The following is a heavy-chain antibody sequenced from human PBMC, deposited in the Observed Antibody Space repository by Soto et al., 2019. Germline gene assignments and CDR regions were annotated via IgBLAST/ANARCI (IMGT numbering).Heavy chain of an antibody. CDR3: VRDREDQGPYYCYGMDV. Sequence: QVQLVESGGGVVQPGRSLRLSCAASGFTFSSYAMHWVRQAPGKGLEWVAVISYAGSNKYYADSVKGRFTISRDISKNTLYLQMNSLRAEETAVYYCVRDREDQGPYYCYGMDVWGQGTTVTVSS. J-gene: IGHJ6*02. V-gene: IGHV3-30-3*01. CDR1: GFTFSSYA. CDR2: ISYAGSNK. D-gene: IGHD1-26*01.